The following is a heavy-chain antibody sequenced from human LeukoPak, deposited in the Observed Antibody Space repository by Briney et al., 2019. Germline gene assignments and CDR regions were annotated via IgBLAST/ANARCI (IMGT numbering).Heavy chain of an antibody. CDR1: GFTFSSYS. D-gene: IGHD6-13*01. CDR3: ARYSSSWNFIDY. Sequence: GGSLRLSCAASGFTFSSYSMNWVRQAPGKGLEWVSSISSSSSYIYYADSVKGRFTISRDNAKNSLYLQMNSLRAEDTAVYYCARYSSSWNFIDYWGQGTLVTVSS. J-gene: IGHJ4*02. V-gene: IGHV3-21*01. CDR2: ISSSSSYI.